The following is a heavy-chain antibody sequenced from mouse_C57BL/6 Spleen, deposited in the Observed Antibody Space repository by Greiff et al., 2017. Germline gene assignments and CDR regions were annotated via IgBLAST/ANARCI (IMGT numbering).Heavy chain of an antibody. CDR1: GFSFTSYG. CDR3: AKDWGGDYDMDY. CDR2: IWRGGST. J-gene: IGHJ4*01. V-gene: IGHV2-4*01. Sequence: QVQLQQSGPGLVQPSQCLSITCTASGFSFTSYGVHWVRQPPGKGLEWLGVIWRGGSTDYNAAFISRLCISKDNSKSQVFFRMNSQQADDTAIYCCAKDWGGDYDMDYWGQGTSVTVSS.